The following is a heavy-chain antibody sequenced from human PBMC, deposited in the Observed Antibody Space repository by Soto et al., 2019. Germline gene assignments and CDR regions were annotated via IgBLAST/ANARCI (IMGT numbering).Heavy chain of an antibody. Sequence: GGSLRLSCTASGFTFSSYAMSWVRQAPGKGLEWVSAISGSGGSTYYADPVKRRFTISRDKAKNTLYLQMNSLRAEDTAVYYCARDLPPYIAVAGQDYYYYGMDVWGQGTTVTVSS. CDR3: ARDLPPYIAVAGQDYYYYGMDV. CDR1: GFTFSSYA. J-gene: IGHJ6*02. V-gene: IGHV3-23*01. D-gene: IGHD6-19*01. CDR2: ISGSGGST.